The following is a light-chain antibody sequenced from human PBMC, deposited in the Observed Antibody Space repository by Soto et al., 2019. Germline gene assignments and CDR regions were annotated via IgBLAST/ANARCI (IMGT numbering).Light chain of an antibody. CDR2: DVS. CDR1: SSEVGGYNY. V-gene: IGLV2-14*01. J-gene: IGLJ2*01. CDR3: SSYTSSTGV. Sequence: QSALTQPASVSGSPGQSITISCTGTSSEVGGYNYVSWYQQHPGKAPKLMIYDVSNRPSGVSNRFSGSKSGNTASLTISGLQAEDEADYYCSSYTSSTGVFGGGTQLTVL.